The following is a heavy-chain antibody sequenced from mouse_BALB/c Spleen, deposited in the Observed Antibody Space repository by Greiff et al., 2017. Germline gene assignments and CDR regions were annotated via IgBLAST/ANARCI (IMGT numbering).Heavy chain of an antibody. D-gene: IGHD2-1*01. V-gene: IGHV14-3*02. CDR2: IDPANGNT. CDR3: ARLWDGKRPPPFDY. CDR1: GFNIKDTY. J-gene: IGHJ2*01. Sequence: EVMLVESGAELVKPGASVKLSCTASGFNIKDTYMHWVKQRPEQGLEWIGRIDPANGNTKYDPKFQGKATITADTSSNTAYLQLSSLTSEDTAVYYCARLWDGKRPPPFDYWGQGTTLTVSS.